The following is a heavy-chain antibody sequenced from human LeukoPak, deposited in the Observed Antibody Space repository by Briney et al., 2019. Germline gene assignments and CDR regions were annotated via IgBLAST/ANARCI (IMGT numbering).Heavy chain of an antibody. Sequence: GGSLRLSCAASGFTFRSYEMNWVRQAPGKGLEWVSYISSSGSTIYYADSVKGRFTISRDNAKNSLYLQMNSLRAEDMALYYCAKGPVDTAMVDGFDIWGQGTMVTVSS. CDR3: AKGPVDTAMVDGFDI. CDR2: ISSSGSTI. V-gene: IGHV3-48*03. CDR1: GFTFRSYE. D-gene: IGHD5-18*01. J-gene: IGHJ3*02.